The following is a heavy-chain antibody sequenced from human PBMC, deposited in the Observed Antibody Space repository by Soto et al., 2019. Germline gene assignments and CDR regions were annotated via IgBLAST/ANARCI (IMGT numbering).Heavy chain of an antibody. D-gene: IGHD5-18*01. CDR3: ARVRPALSGYSYGPADY. CDR2: ISAYNGNT. CDR1: GYTFTSYG. V-gene: IGHV1-18*04. Sequence: ASVKVSCKASGYTFTSYGISWVRQAPGQGLEWMGWISAYNGNTNYAQKLQGRVTMTTDTSTSTAYMELRSLRSDDTAVYYCARVRPALSGYSYGPADYWGQGTLVTVSS. J-gene: IGHJ4*02.